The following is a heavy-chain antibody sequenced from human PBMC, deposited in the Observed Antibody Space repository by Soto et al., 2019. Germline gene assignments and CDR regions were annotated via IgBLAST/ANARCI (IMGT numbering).Heavy chain of an antibody. D-gene: IGHD3-10*01. CDR1: GGTFSSYA. CDR3: ARDRPRGHYGSGSSNYYGMDV. CDR2: IIPIFGTA. Sequence: VKVSCKASGGTFSSYAISWVRQAPGQGLEWMGGIIPIFGTANYAQKFQGRVTITADKSTSTAYMELSSLRSEDTAVYYCARDRPRGHYGSGSSNYYGMDVWGQGTTVTVSS. V-gene: IGHV1-69*13. J-gene: IGHJ6*02.